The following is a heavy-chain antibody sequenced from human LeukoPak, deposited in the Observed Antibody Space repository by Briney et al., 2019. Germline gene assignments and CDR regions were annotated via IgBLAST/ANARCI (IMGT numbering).Heavy chain of an antibody. CDR2: ISSSGSTI. CDR3: ARDLTGYYKIDF. D-gene: IGHD3-9*01. CDR1: GFTFSSHS. Sequence: PGGSLRLSCAASGFTFSSHSMNWVRQAPGKGLEWVSYISSSGSTIYYADSVKGRFTISRDSGRNSLYLQMNSLRDEDTAVYYCARDLTGYYKIDFWGQGTLVTVSS. J-gene: IGHJ4*02. V-gene: IGHV3-48*02.